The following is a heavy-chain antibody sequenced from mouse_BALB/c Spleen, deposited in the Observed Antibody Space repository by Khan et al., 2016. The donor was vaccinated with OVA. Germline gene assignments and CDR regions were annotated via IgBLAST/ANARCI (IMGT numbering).Heavy chain of an antibody. CDR1: GFNIKDYY. CDR2: IDPENGNT. CDR3: ARVCSSPWFAY. J-gene: IGHJ3*01. Sequence: VQLQQSGTELVRPGAFVRLSCKASGFNIKDYYIHWVKQRPEQGLEWIGWIDPENGNTISDPKFQGKASITADTSSNTAYLQVSSLTSEDTAVYSCARVCSSPWFAYWGQGTLVTVSA. V-gene: IGHV14-1*02.